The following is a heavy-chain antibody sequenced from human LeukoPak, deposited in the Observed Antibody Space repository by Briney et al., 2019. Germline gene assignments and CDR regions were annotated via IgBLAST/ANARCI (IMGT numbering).Heavy chain of an antibody. CDR3: ARDYCSGGSCYSDAFDI. J-gene: IGHJ3*02. D-gene: IGHD2-15*01. CDR1: VFTFNNYG. CDR2: ISYDGPNK. Sequence: GGSLRLSCAASVFTFNNYGMHWVHQAPGKGLEWVAVISYDGPNKYYADSVKGRFTISRDNAKNSLYLQMNSLRAEDTALYYCARDYCSGGSCYSDAFDIWGQGTMVTVSS. V-gene: IGHV3-30*03.